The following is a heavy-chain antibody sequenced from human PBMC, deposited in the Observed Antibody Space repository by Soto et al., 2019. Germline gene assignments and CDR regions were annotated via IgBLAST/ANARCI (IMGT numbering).Heavy chain of an antibody. Sequence: QIQLVESGGGVVQPGRSLRLSCAASGFTFSDYGMHWVRQAPGKGLEWVAVMWYDGTNKYYADSVKGRFTISRDNSKNTLYLQMNSLRAEDTAVYYCARERDNPRVYYGMDVWGQGTTVTVSS. CDR3: ARERDNPRVYYGMDV. V-gene: IGHV3-33*01. CDR2: MWYDGTNK. J-gene: IGHJ6*02. CDR1: GFTFSDYG. D-gene: IGHD1-1*01.